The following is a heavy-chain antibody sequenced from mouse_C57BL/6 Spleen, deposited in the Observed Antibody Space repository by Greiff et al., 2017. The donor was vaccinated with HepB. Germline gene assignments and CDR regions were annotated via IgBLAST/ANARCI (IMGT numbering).Heavy chain of an antibody. CDR1: GFSLTSYG. D-gene: IGHD1-1*01. J-gene: IGHJ4*01. Sequence: QVQLKESGPGLVQPSQSLSITCTVSGFSLTSYGVHWVRQSPGKGLEWLGVIWRGGSTDYNAAFMSRLSITKDNSKSQVFFKMNSLQADDTAIYYCAKGTDYYGSSYKGAMDYWGQGTSVTVSS. V-gene: IGHV2-5*01. CDR3: AKGTDYYGSSYKGAMDY. CDR2: IWRGGST.